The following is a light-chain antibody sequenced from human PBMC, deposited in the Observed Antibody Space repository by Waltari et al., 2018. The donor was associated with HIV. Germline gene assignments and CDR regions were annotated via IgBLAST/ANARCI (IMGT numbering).Light chain of an antibody. CDR3: QQCSNWPPYA. CDR1: QSVGSY. Sequence: DIVLTQSPATLSFSPGDRATLSCRASQSVGSYLACYQQKPGQTPRLLIYDASNRATGIPARFSGIGSGTDVTLTISSLEPEDFPIYYCQQCSNWPPYAFGQGTKLEI. CDR2: DAS. J-gene: IGKJ2*01. V-gene: IGKV3-11*01.